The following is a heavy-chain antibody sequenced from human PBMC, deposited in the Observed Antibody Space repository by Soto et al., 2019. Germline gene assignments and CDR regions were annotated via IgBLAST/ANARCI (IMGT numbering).Heavy chain of an antibody. J-gene: IGHJ4*02. Sequence: QVQLVESGGGVVQPGRSLRLSCEASGFTFSSRGMHWVRQAPGKGLEWVALIWADGSSQYYVDSVKGRFTISRDNSRNTLYLPMHSLRAEDTAVYYCATDLGMPSGGRWYSTFFEDWGQGTLVTVSP. CDR1: GFTFSSRG. D-gene: IGHD2-15*01. CDR2: IWADGSSQ. V-gene: IGHV3-33*01. CDR3: ATDLGMPSGGRWYSTFFED.